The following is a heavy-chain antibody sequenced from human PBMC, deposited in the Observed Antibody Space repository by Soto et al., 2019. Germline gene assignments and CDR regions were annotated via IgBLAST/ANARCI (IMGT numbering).Heavy chain of an antibody. Sequence: PGPSLKVSCKGCGGSVTRYWICPVRHMTGKGLEWMGIIYPGDSDTRYSPSFQGQVTISADKSISTAYLQWSSLKASDTAMYYCARHDRYSSGWDGFDYWGQGTPVTVS. J-gene: IGHJ4*02. D-gene: IGHD6-19*01. V-gene: IGHV5-51*01. CDR3: ARHDRYSSGWDGFDY. CDR2: IYPGDSDT. CDR1: GGSVTRYW.